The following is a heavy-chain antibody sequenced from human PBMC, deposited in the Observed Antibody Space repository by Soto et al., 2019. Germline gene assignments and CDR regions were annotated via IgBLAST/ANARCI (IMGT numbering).Heavy chain of an antibody. J-gene: IGHJ1*01. D-gene: IGHD1-26*01. CDR2: INAGNGNT. Sequence: GASVKVSCKASGYTFTSYAMHWVRQAPGQRLEWMGWINAGNGNTKYSQKFQGRVTITRDTSASTAYMELSSLRSEDTAVYYCARSLLVGAPAKGFQHWGQGTLVTVSS. CDR3: ARSLLVGAPAKGFQH. V-gene: IGHV1-3*01. CDR1: GYTFTSYA.